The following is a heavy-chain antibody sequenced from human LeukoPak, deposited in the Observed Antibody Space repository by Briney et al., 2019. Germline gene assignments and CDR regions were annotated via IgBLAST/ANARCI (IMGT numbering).Heavy chain of an antibody. CDR3: ARAGYSDGDQAACYYNYTDA. D-gene: IGHD5-18*01. CDR1: GASISSYY. Sequence: KPSETLSLTCTVSGASISSYYWSWIRPPPGKGLEWIGYIYVSGSTTNNPSLKSRVTISVDTPTNPFSLKLSSVTAAATALYYCARAGYSDGDQAACYYNYTDAWGKGNTVTVSS. J-gene: IGHJ6*03. CDR2: IYVSGST. V-gene: IGHV4-59*01.